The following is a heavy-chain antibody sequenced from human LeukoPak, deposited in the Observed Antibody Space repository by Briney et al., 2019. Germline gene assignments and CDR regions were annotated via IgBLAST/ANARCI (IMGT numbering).Heavy chain of an antibody. CDR3: AREVVVAATGRDFDY. V-gene: IGHV1-2*02. D-gene: IGHD2-15*01. Sequence: ASVKVSCTASGYTFTGYYMHWVRQAPGQGLEWMGWINPNSGGTNYAQKFQGRVTMTRDTSISTAYMELSRLRSDDTAVYYCAREVVVAATGRDFDYWGQGTLVTVSS. CDR2: INPNSGGT. CDR1: GYTFTGYY. J-gene: IGHJ4*02.